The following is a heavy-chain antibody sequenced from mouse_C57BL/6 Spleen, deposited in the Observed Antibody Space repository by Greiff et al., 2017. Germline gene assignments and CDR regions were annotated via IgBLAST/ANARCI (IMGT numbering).Heavy chain of an antibody. D-gene: IGHD4-1*02. CDR3: ARSTGTSGYCEV. Sequence: QVQLQQSGAELVKPGASVKISCKASGYAFSSYWMNWVKQRPGKGLEWIGQIYPGDGDTNYNGKFKGKATLTADKSSSTAYMQLSSLTSEDAAVYFCARSTGTSGYCEVGGTGTTVTVAS. J-gene: IGHJ1*03. CDR2: IYPGDGDT. CDR1: GYAFSSYW. V-gene: IGHV1-80*01.